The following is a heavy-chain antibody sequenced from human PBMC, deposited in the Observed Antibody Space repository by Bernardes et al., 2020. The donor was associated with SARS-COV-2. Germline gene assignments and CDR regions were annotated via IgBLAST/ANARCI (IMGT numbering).Heavy chain of an antibody. V-gene: IGHV3-15*07. CDR3: TTNEIPVADNNYYYGMDV. D-gene: IGHD6-19*01. J-gene: IGHJ6*02. Sequence: GWSLRLSCAASGFTFYKAWMNWVRQAPGKGLECVGRIKSNNDGGTADYAAPVKGRFTISRDDLKNIVYLHMNSLKAEDAAVYYCTTNEIPVADNNYYYGMDVWGQGTTVTVSS. CDR2: IKSNNDGGTA. CDR1: GFTFYKAW.